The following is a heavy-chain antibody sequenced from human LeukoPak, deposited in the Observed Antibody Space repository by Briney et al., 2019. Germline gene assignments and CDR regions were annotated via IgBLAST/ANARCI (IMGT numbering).Heavy chain of an antibody. CDR2: IKQDGSEK. CDR1: GFTFSSYW. V-gene: IGHV3-7*01. CDR3: TRDVTIAARPYYYDYYMDV. Sequence: GGSLRLSCAASGFTFSSYWMSWVRQAPGKGLEWVANIKQDGSEKYYVDSVKGRFTISRDNAKNSLYLQVNSLRAEDTAIYYCTRDVTIAARPYYYDYYMDVWGKGTTVTVSS. D-gene: IGHD6-6*01. J-gene: IGHJ6*03.